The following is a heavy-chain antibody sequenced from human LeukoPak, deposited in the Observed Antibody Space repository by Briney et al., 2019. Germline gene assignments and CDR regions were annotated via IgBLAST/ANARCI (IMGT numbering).Heavy chain of an antibody. D-gene: IGHD2-15*01. J-gene: IGHJ4*02. Sequence: SVKVSCKASGGTFSSYAISWVRQAPGQGLEWMGGIIPIFGTANYAQKFQGRVTITADESTSAAYMELSSLRSEDTAVYYCASRTYCSGGSCYGHFDYWGQGTLVTVSS. CDR1: GGTFSSYA. V-gene: IGHV1-69*13. CDR3: ASRTYCSGGSCYGHFDY. CDR2: IIPIFGTA.